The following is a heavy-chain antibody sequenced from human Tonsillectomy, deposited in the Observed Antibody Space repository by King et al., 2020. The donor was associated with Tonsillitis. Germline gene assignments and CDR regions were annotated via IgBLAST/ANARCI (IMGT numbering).Heavy chain of an antibody. J-gene: IGHJ4*02. CDR1: GDSLTSGGYF. V-gene: IGHV4-31*03. Sequence: QLQESGPGLVRPSQTLSLICSVSGDSLTSGGYFWSWIRQHPDKGLEWIGSIYHSGPTYHTPSLRSRLFMSVDTSKNQFSLRLTSVTAADTAVYYCARKRDYGDYVDFWGQGTLVAVSS. D-gene: IGHD4-17*01. CDR2: IYHSGPT. CDR3: ARKRDYGDYVDF.